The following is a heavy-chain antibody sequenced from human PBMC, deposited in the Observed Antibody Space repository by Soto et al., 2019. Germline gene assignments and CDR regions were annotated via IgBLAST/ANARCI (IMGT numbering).Heavy chain of an antibody. J-gene: IGHJ6*03. CDR2: ISYDGSNK. CDR1: GFTFSSYG. V-gene: IGHV3-30*18. D-gene: IGHD3-10*01. Sequence: QVQLVESGGGVVQPGRSLRLSCAASGFTFSSYGMHWVRQAPGKGLEWVAVISYDGSNKYYADSVKGRFTISRDNYKNTLYLQMNSLRAEDTAVYYCAKAYYYGSGSYSYYYYYMDVWGKGTTVTVSS. CDR3: AKAYYYGSGSYSYYYYYMDV.